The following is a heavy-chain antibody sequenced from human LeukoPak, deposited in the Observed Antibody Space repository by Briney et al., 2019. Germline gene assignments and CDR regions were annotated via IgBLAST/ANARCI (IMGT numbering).Heavy chain of an antibody. CDR2: NSGSGGST. CDR3: AKGAPWGDRYFDL. Sequence: GGSLRLSCAASGFTFSSYAMSWVRRAPGKGLEWVSTNSGSGGSTYYADSVRGRFTISRDNSKNTLYLQMNSLRVEDTAVYHCAKGAPWGDRYFDLWGRGTLVTVSS. V-gene: IGHV3-23*01. J-gene: IGHJ2*01. D-gene: IGHD2-21*02. CDR1: GFTFSSYA.